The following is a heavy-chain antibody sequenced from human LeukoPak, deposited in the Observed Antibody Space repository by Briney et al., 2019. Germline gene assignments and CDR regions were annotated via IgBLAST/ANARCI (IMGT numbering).Heavy chain of an antibody. Sequence: GGSLRLSCAASGFTFSSYAMHWVRQAPGKGLEWVAVISYDGSNKYHADSVKGRFTISRDNSKNTLYLQMNSLRAEDTAVYYCARGGPGIVVVEPIDYWGQGTLVTVSS. CDR1: GFTFSSYA. CDR2: ISYDGSNK. V-gene: IGHV3-30*04. D-gene: IGHD3-22*01. J-gene: IGHJ4*02. CDR3: ARGGPGIVVVEPIDY.